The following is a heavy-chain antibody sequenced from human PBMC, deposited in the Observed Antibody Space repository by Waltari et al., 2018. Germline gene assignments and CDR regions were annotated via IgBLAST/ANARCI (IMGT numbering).Heavy chain of an antibody. CDR1: GFTFSGYY. J-gene: IGHJ3*02. D-gene: IGHD4-17*01. V-gene: IGHV3-74*01. Sequence: EVQLVESGGGLVQFGGSLGLSCAASGFTFSGYYMHWVRQTPGKGLVWVSRINGYGTSTTYADSVKGRFTTSRDNARNTLHLQMNSLRVEDTAVYYCATGDSHAFDMWGQGTLVIVSS. CDR2: INGYGTST. CDR3: ATGDSHAFDM.